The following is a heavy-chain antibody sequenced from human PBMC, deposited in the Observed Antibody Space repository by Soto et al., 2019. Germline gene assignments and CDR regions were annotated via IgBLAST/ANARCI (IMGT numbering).Heavy chain of an antibody. D-gene: IGHD2-2*01. CDR3: AREDSIIIPAVSDF. CDR2: ISKSDYT. J-gene: IGHJ4*02. V-gene: IGHV3-21*01. CDR1: GFAFNNYG. Sequence: GGSLRLSCTVSGFAFNNYGINWVRQAPGKGLEWVSSISKSDYTYYSDSVKGRFTISRDNAKNSVSLQMKTLRVEDTAVYYCAREDSIIIPAVSDFWGQGTLVTVSS.